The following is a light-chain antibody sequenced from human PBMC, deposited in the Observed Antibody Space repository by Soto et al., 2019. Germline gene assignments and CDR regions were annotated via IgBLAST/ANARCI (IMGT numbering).Light chain of an antibody. CDR3: QQYGSSPPIT. CDR2: GAS. V-gene: IGKV3-20*01. J-gene: IGKJ5*01. CDR1: QSVSSTY. Sequence: EIVLTQSPGTLSLSPGERATLSCRASQSVSSTYLIWYQQKPGQAPRLLIYGASSRATGIPDRFSGSGSGTDFTLTIYRLEPEEFAVYYCQQYGSSPPITFGQGTRRETK.